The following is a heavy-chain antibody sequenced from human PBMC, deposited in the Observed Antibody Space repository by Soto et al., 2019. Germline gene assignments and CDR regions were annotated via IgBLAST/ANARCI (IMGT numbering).Heavy chain of an antibody. Sequence: VSVKLSSNAPCGAFSSESFSWVRQATGQGLEWMGWINPNSGGTNYAQKFQGWVTMTTDTSTSTAYMELRSLRSDDTAVYSCARSSTAPTRLDYWGQGTLVTVSS. CDR3: ARSSTAPTRLDY. D-gene: IGHD2-21*02. J-gene: IGHJ4*02. CDR2: INPNSGGT. CDR1: CGAFSSES. V-gene: IGHV1-18*01.